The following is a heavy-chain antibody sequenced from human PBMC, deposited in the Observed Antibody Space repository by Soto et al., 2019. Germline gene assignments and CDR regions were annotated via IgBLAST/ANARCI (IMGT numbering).Heavy chain of an antibody. CDR1: GFTLSTYW. D-gene: IGHD6-13*01. CDR2: IKQDGSEK. CDR3: GTADRGTAAGGTVQ. Sequence: EVQVVESGGGLVQPGGSLRLSCAASGFTLSTYWMTWVRQAPGKGLEWVANIKQDGSEKYYVDSVKGRFTVSRDNAKNSLYLQMNSLRTEDTAVYYCGTADRGTAAGGTVQWGQGTLVTVYS. V-gene: IGHV3-7*01. J-gene: IGHJ4*02.